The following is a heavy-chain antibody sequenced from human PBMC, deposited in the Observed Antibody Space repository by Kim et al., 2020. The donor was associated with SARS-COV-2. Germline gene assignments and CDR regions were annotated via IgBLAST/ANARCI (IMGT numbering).Heavy chain of an antibody. D-gene: IGHD3-3*01. J-gene: IGHJ6*01. CDR1: GGSFSGYY. Sequence: SETLSLTCAVYGGSFSGYYWSWIRQPPGKGLEWIGEINHSGSTNYNPSLKSRVTISVDTSKNQFSLKLSSVTAADTAVYYCARGGGAYDFWSGRIPYYY. CDR2: INHSGST. CDR3: ARGGGAYDFWSGRIPYYY. V-gene: IGHV4-34*01.